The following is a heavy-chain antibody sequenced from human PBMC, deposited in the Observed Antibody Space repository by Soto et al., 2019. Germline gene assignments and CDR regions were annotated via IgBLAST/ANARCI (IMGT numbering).Heavy chain of an antibody. D-gene: IGHD6-19*01. J-gene: IGHJ3*02. CDR1: GFTFSSYA. V-gene: IGHV3-23*01. Sequence: EVQLLESGGGLVQPGGSLRLSCAASGFTFSSYAMSWVRQAPGKGLEWVSAISGSGGTTYYADSVKGRFTFSRDNSKNTLYLQMNSLRAEYTAVYYCAKTANGWFSAFDIGGQGTMVTVSS. CDR3: AKTANGWFSAFDI. CDR2: ISGSGGTT.